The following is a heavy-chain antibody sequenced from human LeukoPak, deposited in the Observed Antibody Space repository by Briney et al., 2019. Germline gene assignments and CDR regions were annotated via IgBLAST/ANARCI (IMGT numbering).Heavy chain of an antibody. V-gene: IGHV3-21*01. CDR1: GLTFRNYV. J-gene: IGHJ5*02. Sequence: GGSLRLSCAASGLTFRNYVLSWVRQAPGKGLEWVSSISSSSSYIYYADSVKGRFTISRGNAKNSLYLQMNSLRAEDTAVYYCARDLRPYGSESPWFDPWGQGTLVTVSS. CDR3: ARDLRPYGSESPWFDP. D-gene: IGHD3-10*01. CDR2: ISSSSSYI.